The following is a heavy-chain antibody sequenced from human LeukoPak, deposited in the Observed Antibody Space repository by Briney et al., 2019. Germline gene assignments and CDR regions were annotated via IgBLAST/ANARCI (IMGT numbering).Heavy chain of an antibody. V-gene: IGHV4-59*01. D-gene: IGHD4-17*01. CDR3: ARDRDDGASFDY. Sequence: PSETLSLTCTVSGGSTSSYYWSWIRQPPGKGLEWIGYIYYSGSTNYNPSLKSRVTISVDTSKNQFSLKLSSVTAADTAVYYCARDRDDGASFDYWGQGTLVTVSS. CDR2: IYYSGST. CDR1: GGSTSSYY. J-gene: IGHJ4*02.